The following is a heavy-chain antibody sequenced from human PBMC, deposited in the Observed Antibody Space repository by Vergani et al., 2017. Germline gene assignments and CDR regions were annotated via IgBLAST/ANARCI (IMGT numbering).Heavy chain of an antibody. D-gene: IGHD2-2*01. CDR2: IYSGGST. CDR3: ARAYCSSTSCHPYYYGMDV. V-gene: IGHV3-66*02. Sequence: EVQLVESGGGLVQPGWSLRLSCAASGFTVSSNYMSWVRQAPGKGLEWVSVIYSGGSTYYADSVKGRFTISRDNSKNTLYLQMNSLRAEDTAVYYCARAYCSSTSCHPYYYGMDVWGQGTTVTVSS. J-gene: IGHJ6*02. CDR1: GFTVSSNY.